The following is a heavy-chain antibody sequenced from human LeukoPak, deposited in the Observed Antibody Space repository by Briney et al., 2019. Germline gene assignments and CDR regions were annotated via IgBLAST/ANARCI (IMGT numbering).Heavy chain of an antibody. J-gene: IGHJ6*04. D-gene: IGHD2-2*01. V-gene: IGHV3-48*01. CDR1: GFTFSSYS. CDR3: ARVGCSSTSCYLARSLDV. CDR2: ISSSSSTI. Sequence: PGGSLRLSCAASGFTFSSYSMNWVRQAPGKGLEWVSYISSSSSTIYYADSVKGRFTISRDNAKNSLYLQMNSLRAEDTAVYYCARVGCSSTSCYLARSLDVWGKGTTVTVSS.